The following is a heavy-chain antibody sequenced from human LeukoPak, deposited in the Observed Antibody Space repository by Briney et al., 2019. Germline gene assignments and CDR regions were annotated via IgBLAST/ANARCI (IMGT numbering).Heavy chain of an antibody. V-gene: IGHV3-74*01. CDR2: INTDGSST. CDR3: ARGWYYGMDV. Sequence: PGGSLRLSCAASGFTFSSYWMRWVRQAPGKGLVWVSRINTDGSSTTYADSVKGRFTISRDNAKNTLYLQMNSLRVEDTAVYFCARGWYYGMDVWGQGTTVIVSS. CDR1: GFTFSSYW. D-gene: IGHD2-15*01. J-gene: IGHJ6*02.